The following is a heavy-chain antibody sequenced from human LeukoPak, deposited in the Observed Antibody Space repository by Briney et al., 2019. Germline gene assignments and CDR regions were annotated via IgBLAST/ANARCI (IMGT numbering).Heavy chain of an antibody. CDR2: INNDGTTT. J-gene: IGHJ1*01. V-gene: IGHV3-74*01. Sequence: GGSLRLSCAASGFTFSSFHMNWVRQAPGKGLVWVSRINNDGTTTKYADSVKGRFTISRDNAKNTLYLQMNSLRAEDTAVYYCARVSGPGMNEYFHLWGQGTLVTVSS. CDR1: GFTFSSFH. D-gene: IGHD3-10*01. CDR3: ARVSGPGMNEYFHL.